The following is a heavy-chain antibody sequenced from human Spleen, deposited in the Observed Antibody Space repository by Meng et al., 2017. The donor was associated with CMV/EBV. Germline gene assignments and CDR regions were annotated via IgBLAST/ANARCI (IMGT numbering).Heavy chain of an antibody. CDR1: GGSISSYY. V-gene: IGHV4-59*01. CDR2: IYYSGIT. CDR3: ARDRPYSSTWYAFDI. D-gene: IGHD6-13*01. J-gene: IGHJ3*02. Sequence: GSLRLSCTVSGGSISSYYWSWVRQPPGKGLEWIGYIYYSGITNYNPSLKSRVTISVDTSKNQFSLKLSSVTAADTAVYYCARDRPYSSTWYAFDIWGQGTMVTVSS.